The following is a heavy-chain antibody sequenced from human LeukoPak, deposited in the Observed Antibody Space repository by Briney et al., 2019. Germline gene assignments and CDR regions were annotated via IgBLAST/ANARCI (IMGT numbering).Heavy chain of an antibody. J-gene: IGHJ4*02. V-gene: IGHV4-34*01. CDR2: INHSGST. CDR1: GGSFSGYY. D-gene: IGHD5-24*01. CDR3: ARGNGYNSAPLGY. Sequence: SETLSLTCAVYGGSFSGYYWSWIRQPPGKGLEWIGEINHSGSTNYNPSLKSRVTISVDTSKNQFSLKLSSVTAADTAVYYCARGNGYNSAPLGYWGQGTLVTVPS.